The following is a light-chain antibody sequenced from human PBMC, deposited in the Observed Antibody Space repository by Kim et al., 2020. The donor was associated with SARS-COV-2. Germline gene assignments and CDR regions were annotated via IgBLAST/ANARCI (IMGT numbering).Light chain of an antibody. CDR1: QSISSW. CDR3: QQYNSYSGYS. Sequence: ATVGDRVTITCRASQSISSWLAWYQQKPGKAPKLLIYKASSLESGVPSRFSGSGSGTEFTLTISSLQPDDFATYYCQQYNSYSGYSFGQGTKLEI. CDR2: KAS. J-gene: IGKJ2*03. V-gene: IGKV1-5*03.